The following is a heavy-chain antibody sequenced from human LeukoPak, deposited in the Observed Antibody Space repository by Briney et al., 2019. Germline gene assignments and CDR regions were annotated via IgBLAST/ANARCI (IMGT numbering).Heavy chain of an antibody. J-gene: IGHJ4*02. CDR1: GYSFSSYG. CDR2: ISAYNGNT. CDR3: ATVHGGNSYYFDY. Sequence: GASVKVSCKASGYSFSSYGITWVRQAPGQGLEWMGWISAYNGNTNYAQKFRGRVTMTTDTSTSTAYMELRSLRSDDTAVYYCATVHGGNSYYFDYWGQGTLVTVSS. V-gene: IGHV1-18*01. D-gene: IGHD4-23*01.